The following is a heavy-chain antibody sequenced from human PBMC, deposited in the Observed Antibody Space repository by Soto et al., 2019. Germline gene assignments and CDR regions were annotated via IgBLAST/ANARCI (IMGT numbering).Heavy chain of an antibody. V-gene: IGHV4-59*01. J-gene: IGHJ4*02. Sequence: QVQLQESGPGLVKPSETLSLTCTVSGGSISSYYWSWIRQPPGKGMEWIGHIYYSGSTNYNPSLKSRVTISVDTSKNQFSLNLRSVTAADTAVYYCARAPEAIRLYYWGLGTLVTVSS. D-gene: IGHD2-2*01. CDR1: GGSISSYY. CDR2: IYYSGST. CDR3: ARAPEAIRLYY.